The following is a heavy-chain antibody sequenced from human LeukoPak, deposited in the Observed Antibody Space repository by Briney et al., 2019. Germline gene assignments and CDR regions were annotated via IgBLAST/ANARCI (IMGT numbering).Heavy chain of an antibody. CDR1: GGSISSGGYY. J-gene: IGHJ5*02. CDR3: ARSVEVRGPHPLDP. D-gene: IGHD3-10*01. V-gene: IGHV4-31*03. Sequence: SQTLSLTCTVSGGSISSGGYYWSWIRQHPGKGLEWIGYIYSSRSTYYNPSLKSRVTISVDTSKSQFSLNLSSVTAADTAVYYCARSVEVRGPHPLDPWGQRTLVTVSS. CDR2: IYSSRST.